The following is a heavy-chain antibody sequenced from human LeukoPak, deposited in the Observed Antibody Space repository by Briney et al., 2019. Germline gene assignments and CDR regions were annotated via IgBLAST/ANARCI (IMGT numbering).Heavy chain of an antibody. D-gene: IGHD3-22*01. CDR2: IYTSGST. Sequence: SETLSLTCTVSGGSISSYYWSWIRQPAGKGLEWIGRIYTSGSTNYNPSPKSRVTMSVDTSKNQFSLKLSSVTAADTAVYYCARDSTMIVVVGNAFDIWGQGTMVTVSS. J-gene: IGHJ3*02. V-gene: IGHV4-4*07. CDR1: GGSISSYY. CDR3: ARDSTMIVVVGNAFDI.